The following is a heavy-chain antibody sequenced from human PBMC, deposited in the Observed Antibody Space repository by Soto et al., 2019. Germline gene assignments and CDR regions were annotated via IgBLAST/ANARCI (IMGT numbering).Heavy chain of an antibody. CDR1: GYTFTRSG. CDR3: ASEGVAPYYYYGMDV. D-gene: IGHD5-12*01. CDR2: ISTYNGDT. V-gene: IGHV1-18*01. J-gene: IGHJ6*02. Sequence: ASVKVSCKASGYTFTRSGISWVRQAPGQGLEWMGWISTYNGDTNYAQTFQGRVTMTTDTSTSTVHMEVRSLRSDDTAVYYCASEGVAPYYYYGMDVWGQGTPVTSP.